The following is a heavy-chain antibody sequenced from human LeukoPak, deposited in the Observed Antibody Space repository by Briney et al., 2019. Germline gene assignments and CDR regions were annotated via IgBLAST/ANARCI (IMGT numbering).Heavy chain of an antibody. D-gene: IGHD1-26*01. Sequence: AASVKVSCKASGYTFTSYYMHWVRQAPGQGLEWMGIINPSGGSTSYAQKFQGRVTMTRDTSTSTVYMELSSLRSEDTAVYYCAREWERAKARGHDAFDIWGQGTMVTVSS. J-gene: IGHJ3*02. CDR2: INPSGGST. CDR1: GYTFTSYY. V-gene: IGHV1-46*01. CDR3: AREWERAKARGHDAFDI.